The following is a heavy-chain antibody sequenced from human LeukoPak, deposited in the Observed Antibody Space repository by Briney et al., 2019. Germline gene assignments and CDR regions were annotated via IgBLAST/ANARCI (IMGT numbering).Heavy chain of an antibody. CDR2: ISSSSSTI. Sequence: GGSLRLSCAASGFTFSSYEMNWVRQAPGKGLEWVSYISSSSSTIYYADSVKGRFTISRDNAKNSLYLQMNSLRAEDTAVYYCAKGGYYVWGSYPDYWGQGTLVTVSS. D-gene: IGHD3-16*02. CDR1: GFTFSSYE. J-gene: IGHJ4*02. V-gene: IGHV3-48*03. CDR3: AKGGYYVWGSYPDY.